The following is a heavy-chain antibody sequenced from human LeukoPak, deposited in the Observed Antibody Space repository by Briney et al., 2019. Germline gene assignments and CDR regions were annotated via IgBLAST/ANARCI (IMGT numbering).Heavy chain of an antibody. J-gene: IGHJ6*02. Sequence: PGGSLRLSCAASGFTFSDYWMHWVRQAPGKGLGWVSRINSDGSSLSYADSVKGRLTISRDNAKNTLYLQMNSLRAEDTAVYYCARDYAYSNYYYGYFYGMDVWGQGTTVTVSS. D-gene: IGHD4-11*01. CDR3: ARDYAYSNYYYGYFYGMDV. CDR2: INSDGSSL. CDR1: GFTFSDYW. V-gene: IGHV3-74*01.